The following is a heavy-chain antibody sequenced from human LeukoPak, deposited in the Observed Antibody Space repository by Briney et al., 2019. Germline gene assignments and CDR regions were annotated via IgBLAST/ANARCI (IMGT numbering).Heavy chain of an antibody. CDR2: ISGSGGST. D-gene: IGHD3-3*01. Sequence: GGSLRLSCAASGFTFSSYAMSWVRQAPGKGLEWVSAISGSGGSTYYADSVKGRFTISRDNSKNTLYLQMNSLRAEDMAVYYCAKSVLRFLEWLSAGGYYFDYWGQGTLVTVSS. CDR3: AKSVLRFLEWLSAGGYYFDY. J-gene: IGHJ4*02. CDR1: GFTFSSYA. V-gene: IGHV3-23*01.